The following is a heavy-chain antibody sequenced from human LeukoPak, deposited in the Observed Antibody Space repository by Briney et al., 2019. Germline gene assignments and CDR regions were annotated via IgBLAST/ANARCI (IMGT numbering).Heavy chain of an antibody. Sequence: AAVKVTCKAAGYTFTGCYMHWVRHAPGQGLEWMGWINPNSGGTNYAQKFQGRVTMTRDTSISTAYLELSRLRSDDTAVYYCARVMVRGVINFDHWGQGTLVTVSS. CDR1: GYTFTGCY. J-gene: IGHJ4*02. D-gene: IGHD3-10*01. V-gene: IGHV1-2*02. CDR2: INPNSGGT. CDR3: ARVMVRGVINFDH.